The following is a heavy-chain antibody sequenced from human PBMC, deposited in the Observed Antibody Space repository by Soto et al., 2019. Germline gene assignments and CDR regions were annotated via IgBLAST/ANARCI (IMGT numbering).Heavy chain of an antibody. J-gene: IGHJ6*02. V-gene: IGHV1-2*04. CDR3: AAARPESSGMDV. Sequence: GASVKVSCKASGYTFTGPYMHWVRQAPGQGLEWMGWINPNSGGTNYAQKFQGWVTMTRDTSISTAYMELSRLRSDDTAVYYCAAARPESSGMDVWGQGTTVTVSS. D-gene: IGHD6-6*01. CDR2: INPNSGGT. CDR1: GYTFTGPY.